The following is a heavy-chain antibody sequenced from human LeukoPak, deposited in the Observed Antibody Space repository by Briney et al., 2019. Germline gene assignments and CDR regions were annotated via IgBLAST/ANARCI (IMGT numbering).Heavy chain of an antibody. CDR3: ARDRGYFSY. J-gene: IGHJ4*02. CDR2: ISSSSNTI. V-gene: IGHV3-48*02. Sequence: GGSLRLSCAASGFTFSIYSMNWVRQAPGKGLEWVSCISSSSNTIYYADSVKGRFTISRDNAKNSVYLQMSSLRDGDTAVYYCARDRGYFSYWGQGPLVTVSS. D-gene: IGHD2-15*01. CDR1: GFTFSIYS.